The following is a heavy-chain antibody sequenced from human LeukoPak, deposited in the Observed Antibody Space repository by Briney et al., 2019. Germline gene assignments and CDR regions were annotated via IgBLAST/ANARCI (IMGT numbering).Heavy chain of an antibody. CDR1: GVSISSSYSY. Sequence: SETLSLTCTVSGVSISSSYSYWGWIRQPPGMGLEWIGSIYYTGNTYYNASLKSQVSISIDTSKNQFSLKLSSVTAADTAVYYCARPPRPYYYDSSGYPNDAFDIWGQGTMVTVSS. J-gene: IGHJ3*02. V-gene: IGHV4-39*07. CDR3: ARPPRPYYYDSSGYPNDAFDI. D-gene: IGHD3-22*01. CDR2: IYYTGNT.